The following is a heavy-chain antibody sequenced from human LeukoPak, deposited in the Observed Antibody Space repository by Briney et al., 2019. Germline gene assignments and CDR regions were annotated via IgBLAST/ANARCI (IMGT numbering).Heavy chain of an antibody. CDR1: GGSISSYY. Sequence: SETLSLTCTVSGGSISSYYWSWIRQPPGKGLEWIGYIYYSGSTYYNPSLKSRVTISVDTSKNQFSLKLSSVTAADTAVYYCASRPGIAVNWGQGTLVTVSS. J-gene: IGHJ4*02. V-gene: IGHV4-59*12. CDR3: ASRPGIAVN. CDR2: IYYSGST. D-gene: IGHD6-19*01.